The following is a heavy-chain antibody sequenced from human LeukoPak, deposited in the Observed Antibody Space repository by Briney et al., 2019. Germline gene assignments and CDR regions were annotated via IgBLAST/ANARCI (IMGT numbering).Heavy chain of an antibody. Sequence: PSQTLSLTCTVSGGSISSGGYYWSWIRQPPGKGLEWIGYIYHSGSTYYNPSLKSRVTISIDRSKKQFSLKLSSVTAADTAVYYCARDRPPDYWGQGTLVTVSS. CDR1: GGSISSGGYY. CDR3: ARDRPPDY. V-gene: IGHV4-30-2*01. CDR2: IYHSGST. J-gene: IGHJ4*02.